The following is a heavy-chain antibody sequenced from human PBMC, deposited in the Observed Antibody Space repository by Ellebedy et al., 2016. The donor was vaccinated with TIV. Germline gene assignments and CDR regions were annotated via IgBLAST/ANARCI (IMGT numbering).Heavy chain of an antibody. CDR2: IYYSGST. D-gene: IGHD7-27*01. Sequence: SETLSLXXTASGGSISSYYWSWIRQPPGKGLEWIGYIYYSGSTNYNPSLKSRVTISVDTSKNQFSLKLSSVTAADTAVYYCARIAGDGSRAFDIWGQGTMVTVSS. V-gene: IGHV4-59*01. CDR3: ARIAGDGSRAFDI. CDR1: GGSISSYY. J-gene: IGHJ3*02.